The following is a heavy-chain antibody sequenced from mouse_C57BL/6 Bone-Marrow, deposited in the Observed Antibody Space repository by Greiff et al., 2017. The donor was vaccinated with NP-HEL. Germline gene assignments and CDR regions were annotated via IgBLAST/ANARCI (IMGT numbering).Heavy chain of an antibody. D-gene: IGHD1-1*01. Sequence: QVQLQQSGAELVRPGASVKLSCKASGYTFPDSYINWVQQRPGQGLAWIARIYPGSGNTYYNEKFKGKATLTAEKSSSTAYMQLSSLTSEDSDVYFCARSYYYYGSSPSYYYAMDYWGQGTSVTVSS. CDR1: GYTFPDSY. V-gene: IGHV1-76*01. CDR3: ARSYYYYGSSPSYYYAMDY. CDR2: IYPGSGNT. J-gene: IGHJ4*01.